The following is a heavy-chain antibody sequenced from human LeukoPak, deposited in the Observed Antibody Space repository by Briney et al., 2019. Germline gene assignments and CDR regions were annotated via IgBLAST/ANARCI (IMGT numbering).Heavy chain of an antibody. D-gene: IGHD1-26*01. V-gene: IGHV3-21*04. CDR2: ISGSSSYI. CDR1: GFTFSNYN. Sequence: GGSLRLSCAASGFTFSNYNMNWVRQAPGKGLEWVSSISGSSSYIFYADSVKGRFTISRDNAKNSLYLQMNSLRAEDTAVYYFARYSGTYRDYWGRGALVTVSS. J-gene: IGHJ4*02. CDR3: ARYSGTYRDY.